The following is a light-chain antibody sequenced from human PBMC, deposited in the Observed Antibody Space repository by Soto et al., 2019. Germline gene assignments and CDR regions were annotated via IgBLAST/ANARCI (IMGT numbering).Light chain of an antibody. J-gene: IGKJ4*01. V-gene: IGKV3-15*01. CDR1: QSVSVN. CDR2: GAY. Sequence: EIVMTQSPATLSVSPGERATLSCRASQSVSVNLAWYQQKPGQHPRHLIYGAYTRATGIPARFSGSGSGTEFTLTINSLQSEDFAVYYCQQDNNWPPLTFGGGTKVEIK. CDR3: QQDNNWPPLT.